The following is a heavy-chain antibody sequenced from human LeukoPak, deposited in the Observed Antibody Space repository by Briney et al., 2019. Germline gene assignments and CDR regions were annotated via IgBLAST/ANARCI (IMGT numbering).Heavy chain of an antibody. Sequence: GASVKVSCKASGYTFTGYYMHWVRQAPGQGLEWMGWINPNSGGTNYAQKFQGGVTMTRDTSISTAYTELSRLRSDDTAVYYCARGGWYSGYVGVDYWGQGTLVTVSS. J-gene: IGHJ4*02. V-gene: IGHV1-2*02. D-gene: IGHD5-12*01. CDR1: GYTFTGYY. CDR2: INPNSGGT. CDR3: ARGGWYSGYVGVDY.